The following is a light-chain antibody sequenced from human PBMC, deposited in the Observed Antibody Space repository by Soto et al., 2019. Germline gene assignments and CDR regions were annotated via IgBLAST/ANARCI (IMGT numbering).Light chain of an antibody. CDR1: SSDVGGYNY. V-gene: IGLV2-14*01. CDR3: SSYTSSWV. CDR2: DVS. J-gene: IGLJ3*02. Sequence: QSLLTQPASVSGSPGQSITISCTGTSSDVGGYNYVSWYQQHPGKAPKLMIYDVSNRPSGVSNRFSGSKSGNTASLTISGLQAEDEADYYCSSYTSSWVFGGGTKLTVL.